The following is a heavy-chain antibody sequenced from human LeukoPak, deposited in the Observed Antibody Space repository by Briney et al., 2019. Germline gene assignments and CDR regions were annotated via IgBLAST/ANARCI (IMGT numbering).Heavy chain of an antibody. CDR2: IIPIFGIA. D-gene: IGHD2-2*01. CDR3: ASGGPDIVVVPAAAYFDY. Sequence: SVKVSCKASGGTFSSYAISWVRQALGQGLEWMGRIIPIFGIANYAQKFQGRVTITADKSTSTAYMELSSLRSEDTAVYYCASGGPDIVVVPAAAYFDYWGQGTLVTVSS. J-gene: IGHJ4*02. CDR1: GGTFSSYA. V-gene: IGHV1-69*04.